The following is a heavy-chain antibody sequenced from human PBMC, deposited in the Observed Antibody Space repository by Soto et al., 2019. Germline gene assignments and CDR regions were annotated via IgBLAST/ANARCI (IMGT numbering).Heavy chain of an antibody. CDR1: VFTFSNYW. D-gene: IGHD2-21*01. Sequence: VGSLRLSCAASVFTFSNYWMSWVRQAPGKGLEWVANIKQDGSESNYADSVKGRFTISRDNAENPLYLQMTSLRAEDTAVYYCASDRHIGPWGQGTLVTVSS. CDR3: ASDRHIGP. CDR2: IKQDGSES. J-gene: IGHJ5*02. V-gene: IGHV3-7*01.